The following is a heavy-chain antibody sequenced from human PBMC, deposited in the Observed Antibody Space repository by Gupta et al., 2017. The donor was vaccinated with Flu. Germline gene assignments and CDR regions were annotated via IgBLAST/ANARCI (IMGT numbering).Heavy chain of an antibody. V-gene: IGHV3-15*01. D-gene: IGHD3-22*01. CDR1: GFTFSNAW. J-gene: IGHJ4*02. Sequence: EVQLVESGGGLVKPGGSLRLSCAASGFTFSNAWMRWVRQAPGKGLEWVGHIKSKTDGGTTDYAAPVKGRFTISRDDSKNTLYLQMNSLKTEDTAVYYCTTNLSLEYYDSSGYYWGGNYFDYWGQGTLVTVSS. CDR2: IKSKTDGGTT. CDR3: TTNLSLEYYDSSGYYWGGNYFDY.